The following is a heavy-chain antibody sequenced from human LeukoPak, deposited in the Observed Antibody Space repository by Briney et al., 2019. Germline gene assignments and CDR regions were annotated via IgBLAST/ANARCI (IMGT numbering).Heavy chain of an antibody. CDR1: GFTFSSYS. CDR2: MKKDGSET. V-gene: IGHV3-7*01. J-gene: IGHJ4*02. CDR3: GRHRSGSGTYFIDY. Sequence: TGGSLRLSCVVSGFTFSSYSMIWDRQAPGKGLQWVANMKKDGSETKYVDFVKGRFTISRDNAKNSLYLQMNSLRAEDTAVYYCGRHRSGSGTYFIDYWGQGTLVRVSS. D-gene: IGHD3-10*01.